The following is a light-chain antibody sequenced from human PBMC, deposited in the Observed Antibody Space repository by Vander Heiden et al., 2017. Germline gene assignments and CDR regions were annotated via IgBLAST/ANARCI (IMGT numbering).Light chain of an antibody. CDR2: AAS. V-gene: IGKV1-39*01. J-gene: IGKJ5*01. CDR3: QQSYSTPIT. CDR1: QRISSY. Sequence: IQVTQSPSSLSASVADRVTITCRASQRISSYVKWYQKKPGKAPKLLIYAASSVQSGVPSRFSGRGSGTDSTRIISSVQPEDVANYYRQQSYSTPITFGQGTRLEIK.